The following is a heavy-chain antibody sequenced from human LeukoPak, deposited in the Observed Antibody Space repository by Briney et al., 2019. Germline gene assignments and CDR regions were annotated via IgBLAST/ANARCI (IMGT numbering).Heavy chain of an antibody. CDR1: GGTFSSYT. J-gene: IGHJ5*02. CDR3: ARARVPGPGARWFDP. CDR2: IIPILGIA. V-gene: IGHV1-69*02. Sequence: SVKVSCKASGGTFSSYTISWVRQAPGQGLEWMGRIIPILGIANYAQKFQGRVTITADKSTSTAYMELSSLRSEDTAVYYCARARVPGPGARWFDPWGQGTLVTVSS.